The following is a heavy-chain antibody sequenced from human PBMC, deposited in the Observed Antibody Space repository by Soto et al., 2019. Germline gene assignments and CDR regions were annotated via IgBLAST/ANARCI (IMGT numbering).Heavy chain of an antibody. Sequence: ETLSLTCTVSGGSISSSSYYWGWIRQPPGKGLEWIGSIYYSGSTYYNPSLRSRVTISVDTSKNQFSLKLSSVTAADTAVYYCARSTGDYWGQGILVTVS. V-gene: IGHV4-39*01. CDR2: IYYSGST. CDR1: GGSISSSSYY. J-gene: IGHJ4*02. CDR3: ARSTGDY.